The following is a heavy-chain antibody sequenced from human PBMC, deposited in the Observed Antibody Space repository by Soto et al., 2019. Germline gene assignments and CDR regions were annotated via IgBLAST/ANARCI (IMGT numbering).Heavy chain of an antibody. Sequence: GGSLRLSCAVSGFTFSNAWMSWVRQAPGKGLEWVGRIKSKTDGGTTDYAAPVKGRFTISRDESKNTLYLQMNSLKTEDTAVYYCTTDLYYDFWSGYSSPYYYYGMDVWGQGXTVPAAS. CDR3: TTDLYYDFWSGYSSPYYYYGMDV. D-gene: IGHD3-3*01. CDR2: IKSKTDGGTT. CDR1: GFTFSNAW. V-gene: IGHV3-15*01. J-gene: IGHJ6*02.